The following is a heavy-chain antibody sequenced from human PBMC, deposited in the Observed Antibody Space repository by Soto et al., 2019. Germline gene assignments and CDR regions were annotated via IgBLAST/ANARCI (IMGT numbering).Heavy chain of an antibody. CDR1: GGSFSGYY. CDR2: INHSGST. D-gene: IGHD5-18*01. CDR3: ARRVDTAMLGSSVGIDY. V-gene: IGHV4-34*01. J-gene: IGHJ4*02. Sequence: SETPLTCAVYGGSFSGYYWSWIRQPPGKGLEWIGEINHSGSTNYNPSLKSRVTISVDTSKNQFSLKLSSVTAADTTVYYCARRVDTAMLGSSVGIDYWGQGTLVTVSS.